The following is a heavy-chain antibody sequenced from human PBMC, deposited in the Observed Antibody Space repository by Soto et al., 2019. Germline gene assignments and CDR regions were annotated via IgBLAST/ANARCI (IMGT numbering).Heavy chain of an antibody. CDR1: GFTFGDYA. V-gene: IGHV3-49*04. J-gene: IGHJ6*02. Sequence: PGGSLRLSCPASGFTFGDYAMSWVRQAPGKGLEWVGSIRSKTYGGTTDYGASVKGRFTISRDDPKSIAYLQMNSLKTEDTAVYYCTRQMGYYYGSGSSARYYYYGMDVWGQGTTVTVYS. D-gene: IGHD3-10*01. CDR3: TRQMGYYYGSGSSARYYYYGMDV. CDR2: IRSKTYGGTT.